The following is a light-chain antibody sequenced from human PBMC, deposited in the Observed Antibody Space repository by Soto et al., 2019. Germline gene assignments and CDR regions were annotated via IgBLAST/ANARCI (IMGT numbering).Light chain of an antibody. J-gene: IGKJ2*01. CDR1: HSISTI. CDR3: QQSYSTPPYT. Sequence: DIQMTQSPSSLSASVGDRVTITCRASHSISTILNWYQQKPGKAPKLLIYAASSLQSGVPSRFSGSGSGTDFTLTISSLQPEDFATYYCQQSYSTPPYTFGQGTNLEIK. CDR2: AAS. V-gene: IGKV1-39*01.